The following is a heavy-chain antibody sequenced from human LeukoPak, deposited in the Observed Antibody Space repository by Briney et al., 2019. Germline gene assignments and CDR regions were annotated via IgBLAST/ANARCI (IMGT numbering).Heavy chain of an antibody. Sequence: TETLFLTCSVPGGSISSHYWSWIRQPPGKGLEWIGYIYYSGRTKYNPSRKSRGTKSVGTAKNQFCLELRSGTAGDKAVYFCARDRRFTMVRGVIIYFDHWGQENLDTVFS. CDR1: GGSISSHY. CDR3: ARDRRFTMVRGVIIYFDH. D-gene: IGHD3-10*01. J-gene: IGHJ4*02. V-gene: IGHV4-59*11. CDR2: IYYSGRT.